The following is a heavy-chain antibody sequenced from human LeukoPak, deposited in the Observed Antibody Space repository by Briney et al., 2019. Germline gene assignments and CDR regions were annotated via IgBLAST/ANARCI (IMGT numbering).Heavy chain of an antibody. D-gene: IGHD3-22*01. J-gene: IGHJ4*02. Sequence: SETLSLTCTVSGGSLSGFYWSWIRQHPGKGLEWIGNIYYSGSTYYSPSLKSRVTMSVDTSKNQFSLTLISVTAADTAVYFCARAAPNYYDSSGSLRNPYFDYWGQGTLVTVSS. CDR2: IYYSGST. CDR3: ARAAPNYYDSSGSLRNPYFDY. CDR1: GGSLSGFY. V-gene: IGHV4-31*03.